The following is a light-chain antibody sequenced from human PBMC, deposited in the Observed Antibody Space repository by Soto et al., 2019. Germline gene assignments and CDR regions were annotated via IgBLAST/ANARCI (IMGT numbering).Light chain of an antibody. J-gene: IGKJ1*01. CDR3: QQRSNWPPWT. CDR1: QSVSSGY. V-gene: IGKV3D-20*02. CDR2: GTT. Sequence: EIVLTQSPGTLSLSPGERATLSCRASQSVSSGYLAWYQQKPGQAPRLLTYGTTSRATGIPDGFSGSGSGTDFTLTISRLEPEDFAVYYCQQRSNWPPWTFGQGTKVDIK.